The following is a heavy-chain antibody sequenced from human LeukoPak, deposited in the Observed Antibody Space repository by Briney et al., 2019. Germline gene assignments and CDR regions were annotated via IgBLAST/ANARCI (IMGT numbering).Heavy chain of an antibody. D-gene: IGHD3-16*01. V-gene: IGHV4-61*01. CDR2: IYYSGST. J-gene: IGHJ4*02. CDR1: GGSVSSGSYY. CDR3: ARKNYVWGSYVY. Sequence: PSETLSLTCTVSGGSVSSGSYYWSWIRQPPGKGLEWIGYIYYSGSTNYNPSLKSRITISVDTSKNQFSLKLSSVTAADTAVYYCARKNYVWGSYVYWGQGILVTVSS.